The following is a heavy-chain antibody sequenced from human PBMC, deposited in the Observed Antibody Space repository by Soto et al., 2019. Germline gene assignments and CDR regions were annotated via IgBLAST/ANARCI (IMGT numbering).Heavy chain of an antibody. V-gene: IGHV4-61*01. J-gene: IGHJ4*02. CDR3: ARVRRYGIAVAGTFDY. Sequence: TLSLTCTVSGGSVSSGSYYWSWIRQPPGKGLEWIGYIYYSGSTNYNPSLKSRVTISVDTSKNQFSLKLSSVTAADTAVYYCARVRRYGIAVAGTFDYWGQGTLVTVSS. CDR1: GGSVSSGSYY. CDR2: IYYSGST. D-gene: IGHD6-19*01.